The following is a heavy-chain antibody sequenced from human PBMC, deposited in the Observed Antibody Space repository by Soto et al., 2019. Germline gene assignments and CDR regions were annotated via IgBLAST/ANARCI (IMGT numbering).Heavy chain of an antibody. CDR2: INAYNGNT. J-gene: IGHJ6*02. Sequence: ASVKVSCKASGYRFTSYGIGWVRQAPGQGLEWMGWINAYNGNTNYAQNLQGRVTLTTDTSTSTAYMELRSLRSYDTAVYYCAMVDVYVTPSPQDVWGQGTTVTVSS. V-gene: IGHV1-18*01. CDR3: AMVDVYVTPSPQDV. CDR1: GYRFTSYG. D-gene: IGHD3-16*01.